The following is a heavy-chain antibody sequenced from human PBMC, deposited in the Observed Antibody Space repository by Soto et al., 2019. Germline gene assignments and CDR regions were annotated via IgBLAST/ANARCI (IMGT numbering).Heavy chain of an antibody. Sequence: ASVKVSCKASGYTFTGYYMHWVRQAPGQGLEWMGWINPNSGGTNYAQKFQGWVTMTRDTSISTAYMELSRLRSDDTAVYYCARRGYGSRWPNVYMDVWGKGTTVTVSS. D-gene: IGHD6-13*01. CDR1: GYTFTGYY. J-gene: IGHJ6*03. V-gene: IGHV1-2*04. CDR2: INPNSGGT. CDR3: ARRGYGSRWPNVYMDV.